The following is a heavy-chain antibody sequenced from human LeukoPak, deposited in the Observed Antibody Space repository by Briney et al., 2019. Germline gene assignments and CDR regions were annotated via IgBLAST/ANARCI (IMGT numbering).Heavy chain of an antibody. CDR1: GGSFSGYY. D-gene: IGHD2-2*01. V-gene: IGHV4-34*01. CDR2: INHSGST. Sequence: PSETLSLTCAVYGGSFSGYYWSWIRQPPGKGLEWIGEINHSGSTNYNPSLKSRVTISVDTSKNQFSLKLSSVTAADTAVYYCARAVPLYCSSTSCSKETLDYWGQGTLVTVSS. J-gene: IGHJ4*02. CDR3: ARAVPLYCSSTSCSKETLDY.